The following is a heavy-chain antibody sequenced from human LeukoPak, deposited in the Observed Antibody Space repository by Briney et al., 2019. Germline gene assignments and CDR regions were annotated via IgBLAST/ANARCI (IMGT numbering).Heavy chain of an antibody. CDR2: NNHSGST. J-gene: IGHJ4*02. D-gene: IGHD3-10*01. CDR3: ASGGGSGQHTLDY. V-gene: IGHV4-34*01. CDR1: GGSFSGYY. Sequence: SETLSLTCAVYGGSFSGYYWSWIRQPPGKGLEWIGENNHSGSTNYNPSLKSRVTISVDTSKNQFSLKLSSVTAADTAVYYCASGGGSGQHTLDYWGQGTLVTVSS.